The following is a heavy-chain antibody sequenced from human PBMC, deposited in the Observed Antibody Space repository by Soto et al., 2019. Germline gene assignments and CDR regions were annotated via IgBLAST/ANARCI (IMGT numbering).Heavy chain of an antibody. D-gene: IGHD2-2*01. J-gene: IGHJ5*02. CDR2: IYYSGTS. V-gene: IGHV4-39*01. CDR3: ARLHCHSPNGVPLDP. CDR1: GGSISDDTYY. Sequence: QLQLQESGPGLVKPSETLSHTCTVSGGSISDDTYYWGWIRQPPGKGLEWIGSIYYSGTSSYNPSLKSRVTMSVDTSKKQLSLRLSAVTAADTAVYYCARLHCHSPNGVPLDPWGKGTLVIVSS.